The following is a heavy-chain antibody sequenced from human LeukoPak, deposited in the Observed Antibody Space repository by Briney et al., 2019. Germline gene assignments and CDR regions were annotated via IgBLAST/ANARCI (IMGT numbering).Heavy chain of an antibody. D-gene: IGHD6-19*01. CDR3: AREAPGGSGWTYFDY. CDR1: GGSVSGHY. J-gene: IGHJ4*02. CDR2: IYASGGA. V-gene: IGHV4-59*02. Sequence: PSETLSLTCAVSGGSVSGHYWDWIRQPPGKGLERIGYIYASGGANYNPSLKSRVTISLDSSENRFSLKLTSVTAADTAVYYCAREAPGGSGWTYFDYWGQGSLVTVSS.